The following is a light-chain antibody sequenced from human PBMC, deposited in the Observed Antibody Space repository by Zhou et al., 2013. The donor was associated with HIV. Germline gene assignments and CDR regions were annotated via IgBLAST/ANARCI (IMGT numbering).Light chain of an antibody. Sequence: EIVLTQSPGTLSLSPGERATLSCRASQSVSSSYLAWYQQKPGQAPRLLIRGASARATGISDRFSGSGSGTEFTLTISSLQSEDFAVYYCQQYNNWPRITFGQGTRLEIK. CDR3: QQYNNWPRIT. V-gene: IGKV3-15*01. CDR2: GAS. CDR1: QSVSSSY. J-gene: IGKJ5*01.